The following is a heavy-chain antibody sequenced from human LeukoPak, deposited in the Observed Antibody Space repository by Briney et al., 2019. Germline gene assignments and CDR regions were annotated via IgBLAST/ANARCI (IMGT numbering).Heavy chain of an antibody. CDR1: GFTFSSYW. V-gene: IGHV3-74*01. CDR3: ARQPLRYYDILTGYYLYYYYYGMDV. CDR2: INSDGSST. D-gene: IGHD3-9*01. J-gene: IGHJ6*02. Sequence: GGSLRLSCAASGFTFSSYWMHWVRQAPGKGLVWVSRINSDGSSTSYADSVKGRFTISRDNAKNTLYLQMNSLRAEDTAVYYCARQPLRYYDILTGYYLYYYYYGMDVWGQGTTVTVSS.